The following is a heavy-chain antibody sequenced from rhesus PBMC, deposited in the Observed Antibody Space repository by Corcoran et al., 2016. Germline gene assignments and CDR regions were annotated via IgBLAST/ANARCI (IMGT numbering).Heavy chain of an antibody. J-gene: IGHJ4*01. CDR3: TRVQYQYYFDY. CDR2: ISESGGTI. V-gene: IGHV3-100*02. Sequence: DVQLVESGGGLVKPGGSLRLSCVASGFTFSSYEMHWVRQAPGKGLEWVSVISESGGTIYYADSVKDRFTISRDNAKNSLFLQMNSLRAEDTAVYYCTRVQYQYYFDYWGQGVLVTVSS. CDR1: GFTFSSYE. D-gene: IGHD3-3*01.